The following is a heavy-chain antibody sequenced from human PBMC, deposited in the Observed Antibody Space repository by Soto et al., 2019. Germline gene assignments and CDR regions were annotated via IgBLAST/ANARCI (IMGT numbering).Heavy chain of an antibody. CDR2: IFSSGST. CDR1: GGSISNYF. V-gene: IGHV4-4*07. CDR3: ARNVASPGVSGSWGAFDI. D-gene: IGHD5-12*01. J-gene: IGHJ3*02. Sequence: QVQLQESGPGLVKPSETLSLICTVSGGSISNYFWDWIRQPAGKGLEWIGRIFSSGSTNYHASLKSRVTMSVNTSKHQVSLKLTSMTAADTAVYYCARNVASPGVSGSWGAFDIWGQGTMVTVSS.